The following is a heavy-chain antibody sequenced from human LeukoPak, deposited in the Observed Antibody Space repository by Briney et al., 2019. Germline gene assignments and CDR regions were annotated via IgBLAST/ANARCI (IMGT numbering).Heavy chain of an antibody. J-gene: IGHJ4*02. V-gene: IGHV3-33*01. CDR1: GFTFSSNG. D-gene: IGHD4-17*01. Sequence: PGRSLRLSCAASGFTFSSNGMHWVRQAPGKGLEWVAVIWYDGSNKYYADSVKGRFTISRDNSKNTLYLQMNSLRAEDTAVYYCARFSGGDYGDYYYFDYWGQGTLVTVSS. CDR2: IWYDGSNK. CDR3: ARFSGGDYGDYYYFDY.